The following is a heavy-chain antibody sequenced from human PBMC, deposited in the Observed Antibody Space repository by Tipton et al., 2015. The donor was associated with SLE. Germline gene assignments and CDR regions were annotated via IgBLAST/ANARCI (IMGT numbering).Heavy chain of an antibody. J-gene: IGHJ3*01. CDR2: IFYSDNT. CDR3: ARGYTPDGFEL. D-gene: IGHD5-18*01. CDR1: GGSISTFY. V-gene: IGHV4-59*01. Sequence: TLSLTCTVPGGSISTFYWTWIRQPPGKGLEWIGYIFYSDNTNYNPSLKSRVTISVDTSKNQFSLELNSVTAADTAVYYCARGYTPDGFELWGPGTMVTASS.